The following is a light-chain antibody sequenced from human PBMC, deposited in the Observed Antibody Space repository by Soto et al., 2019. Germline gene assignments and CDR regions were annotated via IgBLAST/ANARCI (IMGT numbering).Light chain of an antibody. CDR2: DVN. CDR1: SSDVGGYDF. V-gene: IGLV2-11*01. Sequence: LTQPRSVSGSPRQSVTISCTGTSSDVGGYDFVSWYQQHPGKAPKFIIYDVNKRPSGVPDRFSGSKSGNTASLTISGLQAEDEADYYCCSYAGSYSVVFGTGTKVTVL. CDR3: CSYAGSYSVV. J-gene: IGLJ1*01.